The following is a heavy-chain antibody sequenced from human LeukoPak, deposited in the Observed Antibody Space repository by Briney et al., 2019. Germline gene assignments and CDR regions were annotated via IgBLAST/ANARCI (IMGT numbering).Heavy chain of an antibody. CDR3: ARALRAFDY. Sequence: SETLSLTCAVSGGSISISNWWSWVRQPPGKGLEWIGELYHSGGTNYNPSLKSRVTISVEQTKNPFSPKLTSVTAADTAVYYCARALRAFDYWGKGTLVTSST. CDR2: LYHSGGT. CDR1: GGSISISNW. V-gene: IGHV4-4*02. D-gene: IGHD3-10*01. J-gene: IGHJ4*02.